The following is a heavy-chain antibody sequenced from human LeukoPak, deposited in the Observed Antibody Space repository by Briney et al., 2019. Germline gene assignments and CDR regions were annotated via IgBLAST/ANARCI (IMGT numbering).Heavy chain of an antibody. D-gene: IGHD3-16*01. Sequence: GGSLRLSCAASGFTFNTYNLHWVRQAPGKGVEGVAVILYDGRKRYYADSAKGRFTISRDNSKNTLSLQMNSLRTEDTAVYYCARQRSLGYFDYWGQGTLVTVSS. CDR3: ARQRSLGYFDY. J-gene: IGHJ4*02. V-gene: IGHV3-30*04. CDR2: ILYDGRKR. CDR1: GFTFNTYN.